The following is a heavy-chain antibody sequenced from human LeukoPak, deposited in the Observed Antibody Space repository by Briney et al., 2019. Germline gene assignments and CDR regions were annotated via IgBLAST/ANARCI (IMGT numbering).Heavy chain of an antibody. CDR3: ARDSYYYDSSGYSPRY. J-gene: IGHJ4*02. V-gene: IGHV3-30*04. CDR2: ISHDGSNK. CDR1: GFTFSSYA. Sequence: GRSLRLSCAASGFTFSSYAMHWVRQAPGKGLEWVAVISHDGSNKYYADSVKGRFTISRDNSKNTLYLQMNSLRAEDTAVYYCARDSYYYDSSGYSPRYWGQGTLVTVSS. D-gene: IGHD3-22*01.